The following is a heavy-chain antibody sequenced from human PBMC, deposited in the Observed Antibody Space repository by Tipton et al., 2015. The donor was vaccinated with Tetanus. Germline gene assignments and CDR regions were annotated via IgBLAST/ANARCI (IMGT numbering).Heavy chain of an antibody. J-gene: IGHJ4*02. CDR1: GFTFSNSW. CDR2: MNQDGSEI. Sequence: SLRLSCAASGFTFSNSWMTWVRQAPGKWLEWVANMNQDGSEIYYVDSVKGRFTISRDNAKSTLYLEMNTMRADDTAVYYCARELGGSGFPDYWGQGTLVTVSS. D-gene: IGHD3-10*01. V-gene: IGHV3-7*03. CDR3: ARELGGSGFPDY.